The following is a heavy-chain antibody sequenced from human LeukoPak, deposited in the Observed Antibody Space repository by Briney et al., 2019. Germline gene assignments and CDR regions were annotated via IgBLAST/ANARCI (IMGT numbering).Heavy chain of an antibody. Sequence: ASVKVSCKASGYTFTTYYMHWVRQASGQGLEWMGIINPSGGSTTYAQKFQGRVTVTRDTSTSTVYMELSSLRSEDTAMYYCARARYGGNQIDYWGQGTLVTVSS. CDR2: INPSGGST. D-gene: IGHD4/OR15-4a*01. CDR3: ARARYGGNQIDY. J-gene: IGHJ4*02. V-gene: IGHV1-46*01. CDR1: GYTFTTYY.